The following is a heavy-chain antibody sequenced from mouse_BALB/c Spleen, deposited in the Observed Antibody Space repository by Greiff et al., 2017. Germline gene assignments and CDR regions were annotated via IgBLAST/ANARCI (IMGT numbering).Heavy chain of an antibody. D-gene: IGHD2-1*01. Sequence: VQLQQSGAELVKPGASVKLSCTASGFNIKDTYMHWVKQRPEQGLEWIGRIDPANGNTKYDPKFQGKATITADTSSNTAYLQLSSLTSEDTAVYYWSRSGGNYRMAWFAYWGQGTLVTVSA. CDR1: GFNIKDTY. J-gene: IGHJ3*01. V-gene: IGHV14-3*02. CDR2: IDPANGNT. CDR3: SRSGGNYRMAWFAY.